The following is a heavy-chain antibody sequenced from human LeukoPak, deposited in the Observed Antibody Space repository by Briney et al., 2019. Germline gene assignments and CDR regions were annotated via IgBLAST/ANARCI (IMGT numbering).Heavy chain of an antibody. CDR2: IWYDGSSK. CDR3: ARSQSSSLIDY. V-gene: IGHV3-33*01. CDR1: GFSFSACG. J-gene: IGHJ4*02. D-gene: IGHD6-13*01. Sequence: PGRSLRLSCAASGFSFSACGVHWVRQAPGKGLEWVAVIWYDGSSKDYADSVKGRFTFSRDNSKNTLYLQMNSLTVEDTAVYYCARSQSSSLIDYWGQGTLVTVSS.